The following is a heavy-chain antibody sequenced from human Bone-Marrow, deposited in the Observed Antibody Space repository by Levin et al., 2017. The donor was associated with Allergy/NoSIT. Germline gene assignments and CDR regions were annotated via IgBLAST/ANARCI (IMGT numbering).Heavy chain of an antibody. J-gene: IGHJ5*01. CDR1: GFSLNDYE. CDR2: ISQSGRST. Sequence: GGSLRLSCVVSGFSLNDYEIHWVRQAPGKGLEWVSSISQSGRSTYYAGSVRGRFTTSKDNAKNSLYLEMSSLRPEDAALYYCGKGVQTTVTNNWFDSWGQGTLVTVSS. D-gene: IGHD4-17*01. CDR3: GKGVQTTVTNNWFDS. V-gene: IGHV3-21*04.